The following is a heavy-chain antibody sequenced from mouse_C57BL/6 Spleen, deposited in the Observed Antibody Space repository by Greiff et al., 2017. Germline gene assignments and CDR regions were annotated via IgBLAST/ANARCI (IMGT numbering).Heavy chain of an antibody. CDR2: IHPNSGST. D-gene: IGHD2-2*01. CDR1: GYTFTSYW. Sequence: QVQLQQPGAELVKPGASVKLSCKASGYTFTSYWMHWVKQRPGQGLEWIGMIHPNSGSTNYNEKFKSKATLTVDKSSSTAYMQLSSLTSEDSAVYYCARGDYGYDGYWYFDVWGTGTTVTVSS. V-gene: IGHV1-64*01. J-gene: IGHJ1*03. CDR3: ARGDYGYDGYWYFDV.